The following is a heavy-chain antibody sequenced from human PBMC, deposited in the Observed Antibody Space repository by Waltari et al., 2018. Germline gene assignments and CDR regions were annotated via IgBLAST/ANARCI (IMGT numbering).Heavy chain of an antibody. J-gene: IGHJ4*02. CDR3: SKDDRGYYKSSDD. D-gene: IGHD3-22*01. Sequence: EVQLVESGGGLVQPGGSLRLPCAASGFTFNAYAMNWVRPAPGKGLGCVSSVSGSGSNTSYVDSVKGRCTISRDNSKDTLFLQMNSLTAEDTAIYYCSKDDRGYYKSSDDWGQGTLVTVSS. V-gene: IGHV3-23*04. CDR2: VSGSGSNT. CDR1: GFTFNAYA.